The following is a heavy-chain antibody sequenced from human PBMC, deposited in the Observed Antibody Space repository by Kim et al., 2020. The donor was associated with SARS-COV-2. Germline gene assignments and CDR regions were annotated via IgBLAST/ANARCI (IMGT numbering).Heavy chain of an antibody. D-gene: IGHD3-22*01. CDR1: GYTFTSYY. CDR3: ARDRSARLIYYYYYGMDV. J-gene: IGHJ6*02. V-gene: IGHV1-46*01. Sequence: ASVKVSCKASGYTFTSYYMHWVRQAPGQGLEWMGIINPSGGSTSYAQKFQGRVTMTRDTSTSTVYMELSSLRSEDTAVYYCARDRSARLIYYYYYGMDVWGQGTTVTVSS. CDR2: INPSGGST.